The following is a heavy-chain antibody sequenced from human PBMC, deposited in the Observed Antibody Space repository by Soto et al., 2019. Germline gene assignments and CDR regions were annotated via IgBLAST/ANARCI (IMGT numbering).Heavy chain of an antibody. J-gene: IGHJ3*02. Sequence: SETLSLTCTVSGGSISSYYWSWIRQPAGKGLEWIGRIYTSGSTNYNPSLKSRVTMSVDTSKNQFSLKLSSVTAADTAVYYCAREWEGVGYYSDSSGYLDAFDIWGPGTMVTVSS. D-gene: IGHD3-22*01. CDR3: AREWEGVGYYSDSSGYLDAFDI. V-gene: IGHV4-4*07. CDR1: GGSISSYY. CDR2: IYTSGST.